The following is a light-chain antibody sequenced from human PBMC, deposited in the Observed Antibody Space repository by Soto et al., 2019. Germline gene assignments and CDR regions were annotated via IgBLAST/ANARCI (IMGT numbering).Light chain of an antibody. Sequence: QSALTQPASVSGSPGQSITISCTGTNTDVGGYNLVSWYQQHPGKAPKLIIFGVNGRPSGVSTRFSGSKSGDTASLTISGVQAEDEADYHCCSYAGSSFVFGTGTQLTVL. V-gene: IGLV2-23*02. CDR3: CSYAGSSFV. J-gene: IGLJ6*01. CDR2: GVN. CDR1: NTDVGGYNL.